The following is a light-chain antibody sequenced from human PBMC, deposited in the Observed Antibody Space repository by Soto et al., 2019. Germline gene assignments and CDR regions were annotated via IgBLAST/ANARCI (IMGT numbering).Light chain of an antibody. CDR3: QQYNSS. Sequence: IQMTHSPSTLSASVGDRVTITCRASQSISSWLAWYQQKPGKAPKLLIYDASSLESGVPSRFSGSGSGTEFTLTISSLQPDDFATYYCQQYNSSFGQGTKVDIK. CDR2: DAS. CDR1: QSISSW. V-gene: IGKV1-5*01. J-gene: IGKJ1*01.